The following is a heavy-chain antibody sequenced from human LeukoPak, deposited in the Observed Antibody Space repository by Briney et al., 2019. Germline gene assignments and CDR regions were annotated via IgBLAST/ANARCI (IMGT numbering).Heavy chain of an antibody. D-gene: IGHD3-22*01. Sequence: GASLRLSCAASGFTFSSYAMSWVRQAPGKGLEWVSAISGSGGSTYYADSVKGRFTISRDNSKNTLYLQMNSLRAEDTAVCYCAKPYYYDSGGYYPLDYWGQGTLVTVSS. CDR2: ISGSGGST. CDR1: GFTFSSYA. J-gene: IGHJ4*02. V-gene: IGHV3-23*01. CDR3: AKPYYYDSGGYYPLDY.